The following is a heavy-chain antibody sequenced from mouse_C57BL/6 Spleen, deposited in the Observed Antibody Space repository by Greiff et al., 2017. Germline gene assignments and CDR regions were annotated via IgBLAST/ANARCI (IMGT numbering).Heavy chain of an antibody. CDR2: IDPETGGT. CDR3: TRNHFY. J-gene: IGHJ2*01. V-gene: IGHV1-15*01. Sequence: VQLVESGAELVRPGASVTLSCKASGYTFTDYEMHWVKQTPVHGLEWIGAIDPETGGTAYNQKFKGKAILTADKSSSTAYMELRSLTSEDSAVYYCTRNHFYWGQGTTLTVSS. D-gene: IGHD1-2*01. CDR1: GYTFTDYE.